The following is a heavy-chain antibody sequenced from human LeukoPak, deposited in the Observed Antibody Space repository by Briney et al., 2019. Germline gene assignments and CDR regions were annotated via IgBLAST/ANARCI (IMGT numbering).Heavy chain of an antibody. V-gene: IGHV5-51*01. J-gene: IGHJ3*02. Sequence: GESLKISCKGSGYSFTSYWIAWVRQMPGKVLEYMGIIYPGDSDTRYSPSFQGQVTISADKSITTAYLQWSSLKASDTAMYYCARRVGGTTSRAFDIWGQGTMVSVSS. CDR2: IYPGDSDT. CDR1: GYSFTSYW. CDR3: ARRVGGTTSRAFDI. D-gene: IGHD1-26*01.